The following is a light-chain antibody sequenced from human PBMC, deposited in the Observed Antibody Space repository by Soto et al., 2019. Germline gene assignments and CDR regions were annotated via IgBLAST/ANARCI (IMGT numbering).Light chain of an antibody. J-gene: IGKJ1*01. CDR3: QHYKMYSPWT. CDR2: GAS. V-gene: IGKV3D-15*01. Sequence: EIVLTQSPATLSVSPGERATLSCRASQSVASYLAWYQQKPGQAPRLLIYGASSRATGIPDRFSGSGSGTEFTLTISSLQPDDFATYYCQHYKMYSPWTFGQGTKVDI. CDR1: QSVASY.